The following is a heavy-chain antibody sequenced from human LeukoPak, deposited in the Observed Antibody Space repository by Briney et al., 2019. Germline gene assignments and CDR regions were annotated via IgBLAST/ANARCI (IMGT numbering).Heavy chain of an antibody. CDR3: ARLLPRTGTTAYYFHNDMDV. Sequence: SETLSLTCTVSGGSISSYYWNWIRQPPGKGLEWIGYIYYSGSTNYNPSLKSRVIISIDTSKNQFSLKLSSVTAADTADYYCARLLPRTGTTAYYFHNDMDVWGKGTTVTISS. J-gene: IGHJ6*03. CDR2: IYYSGST. CDR1: GGSISSYY. D-gene: IGHD1-1*01. V-gene: IGHV4-59*12.